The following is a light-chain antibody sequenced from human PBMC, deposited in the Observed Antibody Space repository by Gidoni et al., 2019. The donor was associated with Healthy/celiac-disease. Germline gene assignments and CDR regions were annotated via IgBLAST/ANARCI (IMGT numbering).Light chain of an antibody. CDR2: GKN. CDR3: NSRDSSGNVV. Sequence: SSELTQDPAVSVALGQTVRITCKGDSLRSYYASWYQQKQGQAPVLVIYGKNNRPSGIPDRFSGSSSGNTASLTITGAQAEDEADYYCNSRDSSGNVVFGGGTKLTVL. J-gene: IGLJ2*01. V-gene: IGLV3-19*01. CDR1: SLRSYY.